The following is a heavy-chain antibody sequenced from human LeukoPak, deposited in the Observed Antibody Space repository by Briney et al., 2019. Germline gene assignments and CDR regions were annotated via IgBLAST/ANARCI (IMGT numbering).Heavy chain of an antibody. J-gene: IGHJ4*02. V-gene: IGHV3-74*01. CDR2: ISSDGSTT. D-gene: IGHD6-13*01. CDR3: ARVTEYSTAGMRY. Sequence: QSGGSLRLSCAASGFTFSSYWMHWVRQAPGKGLVWVSRISSDGSTTTYADSVKGRFTISRDNAKNTMYLQMNSLRAEDTALYYCARVTEYSTAGMRYWGQGTLVTVSS. CDR1: GFTFSSYW.